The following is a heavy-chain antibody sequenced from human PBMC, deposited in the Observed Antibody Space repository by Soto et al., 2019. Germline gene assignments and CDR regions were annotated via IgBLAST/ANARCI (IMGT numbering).Heavy chain of an antibody. Sequence: ASVKVSCKASGYTFTGYYMHWVRQAPGQGLEWMGWINPNSGGTNYAQKFQGWVTMTRDTSISTAYMELSRLRSDDTAVYYCARGFPTYYDIWTGYRYNWFDPWGQGTLVTVSS. CDR1: GYTFTGYY. CDR3: ARGFPTYYDIWTGYRYNWFDP. J-gene: IGHJ5*02. V-gene: IGHV1-2*04. CDR2: INPNSGGT. D-gene: IGHD3-9*01.